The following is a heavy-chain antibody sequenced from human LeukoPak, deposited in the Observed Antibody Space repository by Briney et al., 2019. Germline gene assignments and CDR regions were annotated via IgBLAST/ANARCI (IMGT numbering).Heavy chain of an antibody. D-gene: IGHD6-13*01. CDR3: ATVQSTSWFASGGKHYFDY. Sequence: ASVKVSCKVSGYTLTELSIHWVRQAPGKRLEWMGGFDPEDGETIYAQKFQGRVTMTEDTSTDTAYMELNSLRSEDTAVYYCATVQSTSWFASGGKHYFDYWGQGALVTVSS. CDR2: FDPEDGET. CDR1: GYTLTELS. J-gene: IGHJ4*02. V-gene: IGHV1-24*01.